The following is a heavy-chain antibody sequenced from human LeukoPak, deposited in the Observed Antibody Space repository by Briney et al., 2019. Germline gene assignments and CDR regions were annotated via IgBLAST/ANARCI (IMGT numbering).Heavy chain of an antibody. V-gene: IGHV1-69*05. Sequence: SVKVSCKASGGTFSSYAISWVRQAPGQGLKWMGGIIPIFGTANYAQKFQGRVTITTDESTSTAYMELSSLRSEDTAVYYCAREGPGHYYFDYWGQGTLVTVSS. D-gene: IGHD2-21*02. CDR1: GGTFSSYA. CDR2: IIPIFGTA. J-gene: IGHJ4*02. CDR3: AREGPGHYYFDY.